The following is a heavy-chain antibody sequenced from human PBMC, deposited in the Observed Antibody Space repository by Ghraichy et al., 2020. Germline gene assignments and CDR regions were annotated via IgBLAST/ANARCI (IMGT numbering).Heavy chain of an antibody. CDR3: ASYTFGYGPWDYYYGMDV. CDR2: IIPIFGTA. Sequence: SVKVSCKASGGTFSSYAISWVRQAPGQGLEWMGGIIPIFGTANYAQKFQGRVTITADESTSTAYMELSSLRSEDTAVYYCASYTFGYGPWDYYYGMDVWGQGTTVTVSS. CDR1: GGTFSSYA. D-gene: IGHD5-18*01. V-gene: IGHV1-69*13. J-gene: IGHJ6*02.